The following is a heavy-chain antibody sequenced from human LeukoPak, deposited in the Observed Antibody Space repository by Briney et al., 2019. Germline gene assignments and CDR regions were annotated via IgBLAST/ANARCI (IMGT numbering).Heavy chain of an antibody. D-gene: IGHD1-26*01. CDR3: ARADSGSYSLYFDY. CDR1: GGSISSYY. CDR2: IYYSGST. Sequence: PSETLSLTCTVSGGSISSYYWSWIRQPPGKGLEWIGYIYYSGSTSYNPSLKSRVTISVDTSKNQFSLKLSSVTAADTAVYYCARADSGSYSLYFDYWGQGTLVTVSS. J-gene: IGHJ4*02. V-gene: IGHV4-59*01.